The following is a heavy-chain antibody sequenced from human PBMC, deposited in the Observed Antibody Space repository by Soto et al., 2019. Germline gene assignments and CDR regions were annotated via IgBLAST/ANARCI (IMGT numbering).Heavy chain of an antibody. CDR1: GGSFSGYY. CDR3: ARGPRLSTRNPRATDGVGV. D-gene: IGHD2-2*01. CDR2: INHSGGT. Sequence: SETLSRTGAVYGGSFSGYYWNWIRQSPGKGLEWIGEINHSGGTNHNPSLKSRVSLSVDTSKNHFSLNMPSVSGVDTGVYYCARGPRLSTRNPRATDGVGVWGQGITVNVSS. J-gene: IGHJ6*02. V-gene: IGHV4-34*01.